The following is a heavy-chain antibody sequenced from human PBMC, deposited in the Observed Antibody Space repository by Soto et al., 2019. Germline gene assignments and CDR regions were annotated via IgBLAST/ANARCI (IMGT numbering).Heavy chain of an antibody. V-gene: IGHV4-34*01. CDR2: INHSGST. CDR1: GGSFSGYY. Sequence: QVQLQQWGAGLLKHSETLSLTCAVYGGSFSGYYWSWIRQPPGKGLEWIGEINHSGSTNYNPSLKRRVTISVDTSRKAFSLKLSSVTAADTAVYYCARGVATVVTSYFDYWGEGNLVTVSS. CDR3: ARGVATVVTSYFDY. J-gene: IGHJ4*02. D-gene: IGHD5-12*01.